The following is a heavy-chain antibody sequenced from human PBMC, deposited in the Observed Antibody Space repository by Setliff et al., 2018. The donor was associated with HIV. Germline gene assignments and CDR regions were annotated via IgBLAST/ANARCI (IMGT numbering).Heavy chain of an antibody. CDR2: IDSSGSSV. V-gene: IGHV3-48*03. CDR1: GFTIDNYA. CDR3: ARDKWWDGVVVYYYYGMDV. Sequence: GGSLRLSCAASGFTIDNYAMNWVRQTPGKGLEWVAYIDSSGSSVYYADFVKGRFIIHRDNANNTLYLQMNRLRAEDSAIYYCARDKWWDGVVVYYYYGMDVWGQGTTVTVS. D-gene: IGHD2-15*01. J-gene: IGHJ6*02.